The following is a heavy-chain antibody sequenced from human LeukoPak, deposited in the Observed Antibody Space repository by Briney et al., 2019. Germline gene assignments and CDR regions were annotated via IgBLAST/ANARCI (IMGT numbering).Heavy chain of an antibody. CDR1: GFTFSSFE. J-gene: IGHJ3*02. V-gene: IGHV3-48*03. Sequence: GGSLRLSCAASGFTFSSFEMHWVRQAPGKGLDWVSYISSSGTTIYYADSVKGRFTISRDNAKNSLYLQMNSLRAEDTAVYYCARDTRHTPGRPDAFDIWGQGTMVTVSS. CDR2: ISSSGTTI. CDR3: ARDTRHTPGRPDAFDI. D-gene: IGHD6-6*01.